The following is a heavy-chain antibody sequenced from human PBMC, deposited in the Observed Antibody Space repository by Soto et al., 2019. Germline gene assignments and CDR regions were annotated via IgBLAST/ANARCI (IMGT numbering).Heavy chain of an antibody. V-gene: IGHV3-23*01. Sequence: PVGSLRLSCAASGVTFTSYAMTWVRQVPGEGLQWVSSISKSGDSTYYADSVKGRFTTSRDNSKNTLYLQMNSLRAEDTAIYYCAKGPFGFDYWGQGTLVTVSS. CDR2: ISKSGDST. J-gene: IGHJ4*02. D-gene: IGHD3-10*01. CDR1: GVTFTSYA. CDR3: AKGPFGFDY.